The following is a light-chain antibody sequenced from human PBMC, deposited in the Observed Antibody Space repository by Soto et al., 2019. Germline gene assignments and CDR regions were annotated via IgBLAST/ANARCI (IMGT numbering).Light chain of an antibody. CDR2: EVR. V-gene: IGLV2-14*03. CDR1: SSTVGDYNY. Sequence: QSALTQPASVSGAPGQSITISCTGTSSTVGDYNYVSWYQQHSGKAPKLMMYEVRHRPSGVSNRFSGSKSGNTASLTISGLQAEDEADYYCSSYTTSSTVVFGGGTKLTVL. CDR3: SSYTTSSTVV. J-gene: IGLJ2*01.